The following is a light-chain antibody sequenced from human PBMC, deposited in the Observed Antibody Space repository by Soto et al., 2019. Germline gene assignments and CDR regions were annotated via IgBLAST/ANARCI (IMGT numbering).Light chain of an antibody. Sequence: QSALTQPASVSGSPGQSITISCTGTSSDVGGYNYVSWYQQHPGKAPKLMIYDVSNRPSGVSNRCSGSKSGNTASLTSSGLQAEDEADYYCSSYTSSSTLVFGGGTKVTVL. CDR3: SSYTSSSTLV. J-gene: IGLJ2*01. CDR1: SSDVGGYNY. CDR2: DVS. V-gene: IGLV2-14*01.